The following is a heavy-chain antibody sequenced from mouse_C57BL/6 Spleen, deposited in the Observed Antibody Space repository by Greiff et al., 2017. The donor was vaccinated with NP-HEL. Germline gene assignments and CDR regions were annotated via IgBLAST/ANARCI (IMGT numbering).Heavy chain of an antibody. CDR1: GYTFTEYT. CDR3: ARHEVGGHSNDAWFAY. CDR2: FYPGSGSI. Sequence: QVQLQQSGAELVKPGASVKLSCKASGYTFTEYTIHWVKQRSGQGLEWIGWFYPGSGSIKYNEKFKDKATLTADKSSSTVYMELSRLTSEDSAIYFGARHEVGGHSNDAWFAYWGQGTLVTVSA. V-gene: IGHV1-62-2*01. J-gene: IGHJ3*01. D-gene: IGHD2-12*01.